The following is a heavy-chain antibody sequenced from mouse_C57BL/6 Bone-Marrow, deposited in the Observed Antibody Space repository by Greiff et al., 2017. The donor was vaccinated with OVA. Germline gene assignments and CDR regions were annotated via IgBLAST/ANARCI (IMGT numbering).Heavy chain of an antibody. V-gene: IGHV1-59*01. CDR3: ARVTYYRNV. CDR2: IDPSDSYT. J-gene: IGHJ1*03. Sequence: QVQLQQPGAELVRPGTSVKLSCKASGYTFTSYWMHWVKQRPGQGLEWIGVIDPSDSYTNYNQKFKGKATLTVDTSSSTAYMQLSSLTSEDSAVYYCARVTYYRNVWGTGTTVTVSS. CDR1: GYTFTSYW. D-gene: IGHD2-12*01.